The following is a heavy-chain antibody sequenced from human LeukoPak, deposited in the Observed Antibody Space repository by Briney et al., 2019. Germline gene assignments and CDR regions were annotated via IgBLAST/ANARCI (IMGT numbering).Heavy chain of an antibody. V-gene: IGHV3-74*01. D-gene: IGHD4-17*01. Sequence: GGSLRLSCAASGFMFSKSWMHWVRHVPGKGLVWVARIYNDGSTTNYADSVKGRFTISRDNAANTLFLQMSSLRAEDTAVYYCAREKDDHGDPGPLDAWGQGDLATVSS. CDR2: IYNDGSTT. CDR1: GFMFSKSW. J-gene: IGHJ5*02. CDR3: AREKDDHGDPGPLDA.